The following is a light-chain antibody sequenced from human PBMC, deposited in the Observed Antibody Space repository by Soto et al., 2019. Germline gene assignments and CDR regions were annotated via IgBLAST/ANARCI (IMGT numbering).Light chain of an antibody. CDR2: DVS. CDR1: SSDVGGYNY. J-gene: IGLJ1*01. Sequence: SALTQPASVSGSPGQSITISCTGTSSDVGGYNYVSWCQHHPGKAPKLMIFDVSNRPSGVSNRFSGSKSGNTASLTISGLQAEDEADYYCSSYTASSTYVFGTGTKVTVL. CDR3: SSYTASSTYV. V-gene: IGLV2-14*03.